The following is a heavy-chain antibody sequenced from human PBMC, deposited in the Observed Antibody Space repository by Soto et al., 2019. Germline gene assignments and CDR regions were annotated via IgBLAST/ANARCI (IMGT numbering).Heavy chain of an antibody. CDR2: ISKSDYA. CDR3: AREDSIIIPAVSDF. Sequence: GGSLRLSCTVSGFAFNNYGINWVRQAPGKGLEWVSSISKSDYAYYSDSVTGRFTISRDNAKNSVSLQMNTLRVEDTAVYYCAREDSIIIPAVSDFWGQGTLVTVSS. CDR1: GFAFNNYG. D-gene: IGHD2-2*01. J-gene: IGHJ4*02. V-gene: IGHV3-21*01.